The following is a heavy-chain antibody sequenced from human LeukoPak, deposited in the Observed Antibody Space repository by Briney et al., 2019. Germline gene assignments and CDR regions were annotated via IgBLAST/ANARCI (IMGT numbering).Heavy chain of an antibody. J-gene: IGHJ4*02. V-gene: IGHV3-64*01. CDR3: ARRWGEGSYPYDY. CDR2: ISSDGGRT. CDR1: GFTFSSYA. Sequence: GRSLRLSCAASGFTFSSYAMHWVRQAPGRGLEYVSDISSDGGRTDYANSVKGRFTISRDNSKNTLYLQMGSLRAEDMAVYYCARRWGEGSYPYDYWGQGTLVTVSS. D-gene: IGHD3-10*01.